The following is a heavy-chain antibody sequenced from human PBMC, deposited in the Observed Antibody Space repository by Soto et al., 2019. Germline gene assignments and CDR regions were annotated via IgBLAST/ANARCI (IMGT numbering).Heavy chain of an antibody. CDR3: SREPGDYGEYGWFDP. J-gene: IGHJ5*02. CDR2: IIPTLGIA. D-gene: IGHD4-17*01. CDR1: GGTFSSYT. V-gene: IGHV1-69*08. Sequence: QVQLVQSGAEVKKPGSSVKVSCKASGGTFSSYTISWVRQAPGQGLEWMGRIIPTLGIANYAQKFQGRVTITADKSTSTAYMELSSLRSEDTAVYYCSREPGDYGEYGWFDPWCQGTLVTVSS.